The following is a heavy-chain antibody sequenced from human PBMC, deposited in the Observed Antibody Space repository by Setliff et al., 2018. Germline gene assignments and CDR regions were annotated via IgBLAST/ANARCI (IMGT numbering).Heavy chain of an antibody. J-gene: IGHJ1*01. CDR2: VYYSGYT. CDR1: GCSISTYF. CDR3: ARVDFTMIQGVLGL. D-gene: IGHD3-10*01. V-gene: IGHV4-39*07. Sequence: PSETLSLTCSVSGCSISTYFWGWIRQPPGKGMEWIGSVYYSGYTYYNPSLQSRVTISVDMPKNQFSMKLTSVTAADTAVYYCARVDFTMIQGVLGLWGQGTLVTVSS.